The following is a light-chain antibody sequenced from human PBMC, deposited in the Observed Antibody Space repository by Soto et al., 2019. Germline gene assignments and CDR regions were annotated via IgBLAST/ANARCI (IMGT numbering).Light chain of an antibody. V-gene: IGKV3-20*01. J-gene: IGKJ2*01. CDR3: QQYGSTPYT. Sequence: EIVMTQSPGTLSLSPGERATLSCRASQSVSDGYSAWYQQKPGQAPRLVISGASTRATGIPDRFRGSGSGTDFTLTISSLEPEDFAVYYCQQYGSTPYTFGQGTILEIK. CDR2: GAS. CDR1: QSVSDGY.